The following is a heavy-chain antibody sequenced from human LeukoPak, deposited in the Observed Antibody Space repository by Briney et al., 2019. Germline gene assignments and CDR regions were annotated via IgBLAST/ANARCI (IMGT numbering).Heavy chain of an antibody. V-gene: IGHV4-59*01. CDR3: ARGMPAGVDY. D-gene: IGHD2-2*01. CDR2: IYYSGST. Sequence: PSETLSLTCTVSGGSISSYYWSWIRQPPGKGLEWIGYIYYSGSTNYNPSLKSRVTISVDTSKNQFSLKLSSVTAADTAVYYCARGMPAGVDYWGQGTLVTVSS. CDR1: GGSISSYY. J-gene: IGHJ4*02.